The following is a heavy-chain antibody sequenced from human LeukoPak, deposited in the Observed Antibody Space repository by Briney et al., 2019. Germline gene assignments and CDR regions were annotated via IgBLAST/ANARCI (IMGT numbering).Heavy chain of an antibody. CDR2: INHSGST. CDR3: ARHRYYYRAGSYYGAPYYMDV. Sequence: SETLSLTCAVYGGSFSGYYWSWIRQPPGKGLEWIGEINHSGSTNYNPSLKSRVTISVDTSKNQFSLKLSSVTAADTAVYYCARHRYYYRAGSYYGAPYYMDVWGKGTTVTISS. D-gene: IGHD3-10*01. J-gene: IGHJ6*03. V-gene: IGHV4-34*01. CDR1: GGSFSGYY.